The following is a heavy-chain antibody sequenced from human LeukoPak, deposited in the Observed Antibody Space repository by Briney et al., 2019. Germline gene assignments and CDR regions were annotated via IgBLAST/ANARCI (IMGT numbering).Heavy chain of an antibody. CDR2: INHSGST. J-gene: IGHJ5*02. Sequence: SETLSLTCTVSGYSISSGYYWSWIRQPPGKGLEWIGEINHSGSTNYNPSLKSRVTISVDTSKNQFSLKLSSVTAADTAVYYCARGRRNDFWSGYQGNWFDPWGQGTLVTVSS. CDR3: ARGRRNDFWSGYQGNWFDP. D-gene: IGHD3-3*01. CDR1: GYSISSGYY. V-gene: IGHV4-38-2*02.